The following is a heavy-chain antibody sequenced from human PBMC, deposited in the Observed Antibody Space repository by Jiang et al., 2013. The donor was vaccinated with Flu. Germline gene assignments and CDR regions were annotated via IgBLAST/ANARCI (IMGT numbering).Heavy chain of an antibody. CDR3: ATLVGATSWPGGSARGVDY. CDR2: FDPEDGET. J-gene: IGHJ4*02. CDR1: GYTLTELS. V-gene: IGHV1-24*01. D-gene: IGHD1-26*01. Sequence: GAEVKKPGASVKVSCKVSGYTLTELSMHWVRQAPGKGLEWMGGFDPEDGETIYAQKFQGRVTMTEDTSTDTAYMELSSLRSEDTAVYYCATLVGATSWPGGSARGVDYWGQGTLVTVSS.